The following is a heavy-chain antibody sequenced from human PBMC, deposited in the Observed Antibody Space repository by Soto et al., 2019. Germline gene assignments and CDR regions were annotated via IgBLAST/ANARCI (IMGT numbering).Heavy chain of an antibody. CDR2: IDPSDSYT. D-gene: IGHD2-2*01. Sequence: PGESLKISCKGSGYSFTSYWISWVRQMPGKGLEWMGRIDPSDSYTNYSPSFQGHVTISADKSISTAYLQWSSLKASDTAMYYCARHGVCSSTSCYPLPGSYYYYYGMDVWGQGTTVTVSS. J-gene: IGHJ6*02. CDR3: ARHGVCSSTSCYPLPGSYYYYYGMDV. V-gene: IGHV5-10-1*01. CDR1: GYSFTSYW.